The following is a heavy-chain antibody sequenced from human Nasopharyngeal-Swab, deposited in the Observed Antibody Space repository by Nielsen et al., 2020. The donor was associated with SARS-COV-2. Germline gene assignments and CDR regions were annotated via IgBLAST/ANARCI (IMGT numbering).Heavy chain of an antibody. CDR2: ISSSGSTI. Sequence: GGSLRLSCAASGFTFSSYEMNWVRQAPGKGLEWVSYISSSGSTIYYADSVKGRFTISRDNAKNSLYLQMNSLSAEDTAVYYCARDEAYYYDSSGYAYFDYWGQGTLVTVSS. CDR3: ARDEAYYYDSSGYAYFDY. D-gene: IGHD3-22*01. V-gene: IGHV3-48*03. CDR1: GFTFSSYE. J-gene: IGHJ4*02.